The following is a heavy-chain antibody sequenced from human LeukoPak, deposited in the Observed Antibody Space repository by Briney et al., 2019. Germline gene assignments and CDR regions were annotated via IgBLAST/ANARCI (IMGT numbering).Heavy chain of an antibody. V-gene: IGHV3-74*01. Sequence: GGSLRLSCAASGFTFSSYWMHWVRPAPGKGLVWVSRINSDGSSTSYADSVKGRFTISRDNAKNTLYLQMNSLRAEDTAVYYCARDPFGDYYYGMDVWGKGTTVTVSS. CDR3: ARDPFGDYYYGMDV. CDR2: INSDGSST. CDR1: GFTFSSYW. D-gene: IGHD2/OR15-2a*01. J-gene: IGHJ6*04.